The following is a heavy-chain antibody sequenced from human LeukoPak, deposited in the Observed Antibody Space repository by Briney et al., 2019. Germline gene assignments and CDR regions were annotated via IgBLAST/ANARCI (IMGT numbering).Heavy chain of an antibody. CDR1: GFSFSSYS. V-gene: IGHV3-21*06. Sequence: GGSLRLSCAASGFSFSSYSMNWVRQAPGEGLEGVSSLSSTSSDKRYAESVTGRFTISRDNPKNSVYLQMNSLRVEDTAVYHCARQGRSYINPNRGWFDPWGQGTLVIVSS. J-gene: IGHJ5*02. CDR3: ARQGRSYINPNRGWFDP. CDR2: LSSTSSDK. D-gene: IGHD2/OR15-2a*01.